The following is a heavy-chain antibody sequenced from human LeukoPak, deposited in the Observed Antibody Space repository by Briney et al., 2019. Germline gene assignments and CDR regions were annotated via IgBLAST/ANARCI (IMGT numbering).Heavy chain of an antibody. D-gene: IGHD3-10*01. V-gene: IGHV4-59*08. CDR2: IYCSGST. Sequence: PSETLSLTCTVSGGSISSYYWSWIRQPPGKGLEWIGYIYCSGSTNYNPSLKSRVTISVDTSKNQFSLKLSSVTAADTAVYYCARHIPSRNYYGSGGDWFDPWGQGTLVTVS. J-gene: IGHJ5*02. CDR3: ARHIPSRNYYGSGGDWFDP. CDR1: GGSISSYY.